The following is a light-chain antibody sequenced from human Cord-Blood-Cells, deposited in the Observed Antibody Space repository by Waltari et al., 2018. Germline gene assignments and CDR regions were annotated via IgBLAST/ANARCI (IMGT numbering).Light chain of an antibody. CDR2: AAS. Sequence: DIQMTQSPSSLSASVGDRVTITCRASQSISSYLNWYQQKPGKAPKLLIYAASSLQSGVPSRFSGSGSGTDFTLTSSSRQPEDFATYYCQQSYSTPITFGQGTRLEIK. CDR3: QQSYSTPIT. V-gene: IGKV1-39*01. CDR1: QSISSY. J-gene: IGKJ5*01.